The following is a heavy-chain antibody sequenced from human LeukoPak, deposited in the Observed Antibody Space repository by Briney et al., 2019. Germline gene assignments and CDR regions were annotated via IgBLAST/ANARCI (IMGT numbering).Heavy chain of an antibody. CDR3: AKDPLQQLVPLGDS. J-gene: IGHJ4*02. Sequence: RPGGSLRLSCAASGFTFSSYAMSWVRQAPGKGLEWVSAISGSGGSTYYADSVKGRFTISRDNSKNTLYLQMNSLRAEDTAVYYCAKDPLQQLVPLGDSWGQGTLVTVSS. CDR1: GFTFSSYA. CDR2: ISGSGGST. V-gene: IGHV3-23*01. D-gene: IGHD6-13*01.